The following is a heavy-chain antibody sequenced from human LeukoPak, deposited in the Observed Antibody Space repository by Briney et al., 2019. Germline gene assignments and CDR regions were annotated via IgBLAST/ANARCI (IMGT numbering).Heavy chain of an antibody. J-gene: IGHJ4*02. CDR3: ARSGVYGDHRGHFDS. Sequence: GGSLRLSCVASGFTFGSFGLSWVRQAPGKGLEWVSGLSAGGGTTYYADSVKGRFSISRDNSKNTLFLQMNSLRAEDTAVYYCARSGVYGDHRGHFDSWGQGTLVTVSS. V-gene: IGHV3-23*01. CDR2: LSAGGGTT. D-gene: IGHD4-17*01. CDR1: GFTFGSFG.